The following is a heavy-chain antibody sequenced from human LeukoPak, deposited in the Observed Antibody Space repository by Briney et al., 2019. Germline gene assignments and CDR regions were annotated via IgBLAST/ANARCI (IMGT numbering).Heavy chain of an antibody. CDR1: GGTFSSYA. D-gene: IGHD3-16*02. V-gene: IGHV1-69*05. Sequence: GSSVKVSCKASGGTFSSYAISRVRQAPGQGLEWMGGIIPIFGTANYAQKFQGRVTVTTDESTSTAYMELSSLRSEDTAVYYCARDIGIGSYYMDVWGKGTTVTVSS. CDR3: ARDIGIGSYYMDV. J-gene: IGHJ6*03. CDR2: IIPIFGTA.